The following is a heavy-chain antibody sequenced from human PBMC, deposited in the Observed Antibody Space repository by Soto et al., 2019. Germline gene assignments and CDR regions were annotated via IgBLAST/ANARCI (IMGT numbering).Heavy chain of an antibody. V-gene: IGHV4-34*01. D-gene: IGHD2-21*02. CDR2: INHSGST. J-gene: IGHJ4*02. Sequence: SETLSLTCAVYGGSFSGYYWTLIRQPQGTGLEWIGEINHSGSTNYNPSLKSRVTISVDTSKNQFSLKLSSVTAADTAVYYCARGGYGGNSGLGHLDYWGQGTLVTVSS. CDR3: ARGGYGGNSGLGHLDY. CDR1: GGSFSGYY.